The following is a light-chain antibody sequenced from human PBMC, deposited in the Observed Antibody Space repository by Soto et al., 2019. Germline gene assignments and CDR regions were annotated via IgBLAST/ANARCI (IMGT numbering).Light chain of an antibody. CDR1: GSNIGTHA. CDR2: RNH. CDR3: AASDDSLRAVV. Sequence: QSVLTQSPSESATPGQRVTISCSGSGSNIGTHAVNWYQQFPGPAPTLLIFRNHQRPSGVPHRFSVSKSGTSASLAISGPQSEDEADYYCAASDDSLRAVVFGGGTKVTVL. J-gene: IGLJ2*01. V-gene: IGLV1-44*01.